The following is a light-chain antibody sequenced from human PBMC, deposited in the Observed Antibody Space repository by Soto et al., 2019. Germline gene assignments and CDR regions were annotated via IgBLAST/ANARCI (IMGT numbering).Light chain of an antibody. CDR2: DDR. CDR1: NIGSKV. Sequence: SYELTQPPSVSVAPGQTARISCGGDNIGSKVVHWFQQKPGQAPWLVVYDDRARPSGIPERFSGSNSGNTATLTISGAEAGDEADYYCQVWDSSRNRVFGGGTKLTVL. CDR3: QVWDSSRNRV. J-gene: IGLJ2*01. V-gene: IGLV3-21*02.